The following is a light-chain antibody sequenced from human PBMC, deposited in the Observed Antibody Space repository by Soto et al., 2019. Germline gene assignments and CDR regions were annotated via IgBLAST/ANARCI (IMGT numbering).Light chain of an antibody. Sequence: ETVITQSPATLSVSPGERATLSCRASQRVSTNLAWYQQKPGQSPRLLIYRASTRATDIPARFSGSGSGTEFTLTISSLQSEDFAVYYCQQYNNWPPWTFGQGTKVDIK. J-gene: IGKJ1*01. CDR1: QRVSTN. CDR3: QQYNNWPPWT. CDR2: RAS. V-gene: IGKV3-15*01.